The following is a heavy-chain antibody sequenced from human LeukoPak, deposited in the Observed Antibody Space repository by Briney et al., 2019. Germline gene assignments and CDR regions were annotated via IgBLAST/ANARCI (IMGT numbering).Heavy chain of an antibody. V-gene: IGHV3-11*01. CDR2: ISSSGITT. D-gene: IGHD3-10*01. CDR3: GYGSGSYLGY. Sequence: GGSPRLSCTASGFTFSHYYMYWIRQAPGKGLEYVSYISSSGITTYYTDSVKGRFTVSRDNAKNSLYLQMNSLRAEDTAVYFCGYGSGSYLGYWGQGTLVTVSS. J-gene: IGHJ4*02. CDR1: GFTFSHYY.